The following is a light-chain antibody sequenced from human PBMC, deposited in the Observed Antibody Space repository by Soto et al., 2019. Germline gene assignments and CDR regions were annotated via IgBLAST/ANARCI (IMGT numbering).Light chain of an antibody. CDR1: PSVSSN. CDR2: GAS. Sequence: EILMTQSPAPLSVSPGERATLSCRASPSVSSNLAWYQQKPGQAPRLLIYGASTRATGIPARFSGSGSGTEFTLIISSLQSEDFAVYYCQQYNNWPPITFGQGTRLEIK. CDR3: QQYNNWPPIT. J-gene: IGKJ5*01. V-gene: IGKV3D-15*01.